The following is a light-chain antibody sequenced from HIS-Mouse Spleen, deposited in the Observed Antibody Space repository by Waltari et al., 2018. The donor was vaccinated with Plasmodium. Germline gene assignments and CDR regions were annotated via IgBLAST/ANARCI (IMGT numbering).Light chain of an antibody. CDR3: GTWDSSLSAGVV. CDR2: DNN. V-gene: IGLV1-51*01. Sequence: QSVLTQPPSVSAAPGQKVTISCPGSSPHIGTTHVSCYPQLPGTAPKLLIYDNNKRPSGIPDRFSGSKSGTSATLGITGLQTGDEADYYCGTWDSSLSAGVVFGGGTKLTVL. J-gene: IGLJ2*01. CDR1: SPHIGTTH.